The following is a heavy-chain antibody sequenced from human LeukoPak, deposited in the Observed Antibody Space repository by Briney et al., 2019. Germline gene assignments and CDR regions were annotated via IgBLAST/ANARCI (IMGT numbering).Heavy chain of an antibody. D-gene: IGHD5-24*01. V-gene: IGHV3-23*01. CDR1: GFTFSSYT. J-gene: IGHJ4*02. CDR3: AQGRDGYNPFDY. CDR2: INSDGDST. Sequence: SGESLRLSSAASGFTFSSYTMTWVRQAPGKGLDWVSSINSDGDSTYFAHSVKGRFTISRDNSKNTVHLLLTRLRAEDTAVYYCAQGRDGYNPFDYWGQVTLVTVSS.